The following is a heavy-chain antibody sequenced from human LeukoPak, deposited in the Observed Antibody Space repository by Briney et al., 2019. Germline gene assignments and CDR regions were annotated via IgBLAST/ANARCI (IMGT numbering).Heavy chain of an antibody. CDR2: INPSGGST. D-gene: IGHD3/OR15-3a*01. Sequence: ASVKVSCKASGYTFTGYYMHSVRQAPGQGLEWMGIINPSGGSTSYAQKFQGRVTMTRDTSTSTVYMELSSLRSEDTAVYYCARVGWTRSFDYWGREPWSPSPQ. CDR1: GYTFTGYY. V-gene: IGHV1-46*01. J-gene: IGHJ4*02. CDR3: ARVGWTRSFDY.